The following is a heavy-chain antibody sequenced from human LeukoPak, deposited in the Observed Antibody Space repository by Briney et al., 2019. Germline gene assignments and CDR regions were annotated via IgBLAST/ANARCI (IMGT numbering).Heavy chain of an antibody. CDR1: GFTFSSYG. D-gene: IGHD2-8*01. V-gene: IGHV3-30*02. CDR3: AKGRCSNGIGCYYYYMDV. Sequence: GGSLRLSCAASGFTFSSYGMHWVRQAPGKRLEWVAYIQYDGSNEQYADSVKGRFSISRDSSKNILYLQMNSLRAEDTTIYYCAKGRCSNGIGCYYYYMDVWGKGTTVTISS. CDR2: IQYDGSNE. J-gene: IGHJ6*03.